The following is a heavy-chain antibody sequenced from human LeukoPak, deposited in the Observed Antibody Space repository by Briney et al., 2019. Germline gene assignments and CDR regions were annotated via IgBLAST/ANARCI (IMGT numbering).Heavy chain of an antibody. D-gene: IGHD5-12*01. CDR2: ISYDGSNK. CDR3: AKDRSGYGAPSPFDY. Sequence: GGSLRLSCAASGFTFSSYGMHWVRQAPGKGLEWVAVISYDGSNKYYADSVKGRFTISRDNSKNTLYLQMNSLRAEDTAVYYCAKDRSGYGAPSPFDYWGQGTLVTVSS. CDR1: GFTFSSYG. J-gene: IGHJ4*02. V-gene: IGHV3-30*18.